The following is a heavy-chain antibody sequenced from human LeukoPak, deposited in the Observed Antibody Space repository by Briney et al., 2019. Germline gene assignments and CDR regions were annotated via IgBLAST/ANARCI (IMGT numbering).Heavy chain of an antibody. CDR3: ARRVRYYYGSGSYYEYYFDY. CDR2: ISAYNGNT. Sequence: GASVKVSCKASGYTFTSYGISWVRQAPGQGLEWMGWISAYNGNTNYAQKLQGRVTMTTDTSTSTAYMELRSLRSDDTAVYYCARRVRYYYGSGSYYEYYFDYWGQGTLVTVSP. J-gene: IGHJ4*02. CDR1: GYTFTSYG. V-gene: IGHV1-18*01. D-gene: IGHD3-10*01.